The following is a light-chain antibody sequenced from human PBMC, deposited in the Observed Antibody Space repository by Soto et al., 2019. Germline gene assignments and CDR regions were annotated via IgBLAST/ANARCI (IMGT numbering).Light chain of an antibody. CDR1: QSLLYSNGYNY. Sequence: DIVMTQSPLSLPVTPGEPASISCRSSQSLLYSNGYNYVDWYLQKPGQPPQLLIFLGYSRASGVPDRLNGSGSGTDFTVRITTVEAEDVGVYYCMQVLQTPLTFGGGTKLEIK. J-gene: IGKJ4*01. V-gene: IGKV2-28*01. CDR3: MQVLQTPLT. CDR2: LGY.